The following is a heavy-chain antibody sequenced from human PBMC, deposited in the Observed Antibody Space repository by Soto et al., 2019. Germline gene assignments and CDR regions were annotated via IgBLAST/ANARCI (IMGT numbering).Heavy chain of an antibody. Sequence: ASVKLSCKESGYTFTSNYMHWVRQAPRQGLEWMGIINPSGGSTSYAQKFQGRVTMTRDTSTSTVYMELSSLRSEDTAVYYCARAYYYDSSGYSPYYYYYGMDVWGQGTTVTVSS. D-gene: IGHD3-22*01. CDR1: GYTFTSNY. CDR3: ARAYYYDSSGYSPYYYYYGMDV. J-gene: IGHJ6*02. V-gene: IGHV1-46*01. CDR2: INPSGGST.